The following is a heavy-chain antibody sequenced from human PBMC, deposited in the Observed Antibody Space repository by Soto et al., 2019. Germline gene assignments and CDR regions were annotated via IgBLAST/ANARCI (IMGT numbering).Heavy chain of an antibody. CDR2: IYYSGST. Sequence: RSLTCTVSGGSISSGGYYWSWIRQHPGKGLEWIGYIYYSGSTYYNPSLKSRVTISVDTSKNQFSLKLSSVTAADTAVYYCARIRNSNYVHYYFDYWGQGTLVTVSS. D-gene: IGHD4-4*01. CDR3: ARIRNSNYVHYYFDY. CDR1: GGSISSGGYY. V-gene: IGHV4-31*02. J-gene: IGHJ4*02.